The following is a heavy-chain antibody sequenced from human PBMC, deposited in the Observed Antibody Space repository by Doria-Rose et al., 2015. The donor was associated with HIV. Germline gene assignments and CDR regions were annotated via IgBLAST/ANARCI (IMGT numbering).Heavy chain of an antibody. V-gene: IGHV3-30-3*01. J-gene: IGHJ4*02. CDR2: ISFDGSKK. CDR1: GFTLSSDA. Sequence: SCAASGFTLSSDAMHWVRQAPGRGLGWVALISFDGSKKYYADSMKGRFTISRDNSKSTLYLQLNSLKPEDTAVYYCARSYSSTVTVADYWGQGTLVTVSS. D-gene: IGHD4-17*01. CDR3: ARSYSSTVTVADY.